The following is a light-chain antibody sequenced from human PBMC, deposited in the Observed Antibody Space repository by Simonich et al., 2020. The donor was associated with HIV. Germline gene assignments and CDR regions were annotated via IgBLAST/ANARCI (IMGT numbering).Light chain of an antibody. CDR1: QSVLYSSSNKND. CDR2: WAS. J-gene: IGKJ4*01. CDR3: QQYYSTPLT. V-gene: IGKV4-1*01. Sequence: DIVMTQSPDSLAVSLGERATINCKSSQSVLYSSSNKNDLAWYQQKPGQPPKLLIYWASTRESGVPDRFSGSGSGTDFNLTISSLQAEDVAVYYCQQYYSTPLTFGGGTKVEIK.